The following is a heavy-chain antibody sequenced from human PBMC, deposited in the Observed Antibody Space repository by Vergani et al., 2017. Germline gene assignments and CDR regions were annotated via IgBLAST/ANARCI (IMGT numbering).Heavy chain of an antibody. CDR1: GFSFSSHA. J-gene: IGHJ1*01. D-gene: IGHD1-1*01. V-gene: IGHV3-30*03. CDR3: ATKSCGTPGCQIGYFRE. Sequence: QVQLAESGGGRVPPGRSLRLSCAASGFSFSSHAIHWVRQAPGKGLEWVAVISYDGTQKYYADSVKGRFTISRDNSKSTLYLQMNSLRTEDTAVYYCATKSCGTPGCQIGYFREWGQGTLVTVSS. CDR2: ISYDGTQK.